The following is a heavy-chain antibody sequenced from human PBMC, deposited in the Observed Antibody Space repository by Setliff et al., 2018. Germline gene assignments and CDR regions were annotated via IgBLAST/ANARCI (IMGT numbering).Heavy chain of an antibody. CDR3: ATQTAAYYFDY. V-gene: IGHV1-2*02. J-gene: IGHJ4*02. CDR2: ISPHTGNT. Sequence: ASVKVSCKASGYNFNGYYLHWVRQAPGQGLEWLGWISPHTGNTNYAQKFQGKVTMTRDTSLTTAYMELRSLTSDDTAVYYCATQTAAYYFDYWGQGALVTVSS. D-gene: IGHD6-13*01. CDR1: GYNFNGYY.